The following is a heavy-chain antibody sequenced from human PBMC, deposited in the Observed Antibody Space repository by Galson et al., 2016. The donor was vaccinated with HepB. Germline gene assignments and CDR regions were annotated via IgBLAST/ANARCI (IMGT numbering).Heavy chain of an antibody. Sequence: SVKVSCKASGYTFTSYGIGWVRQAPGQGLEWMGWISGYNGYTDSAQRLQGRVTMATDTSTSTAYMELSSLRSDDTALYYFAGSGDGNWFESWGQGTLVTVSS. J-gene: IGHJ5*01. V-gene: IGHV1-18*04. CDR3: AGSGDGNWFES. CDR1: GYTFTSYG. D-gene: IGHD2-21*02. CDR2: ISGYNGYT.